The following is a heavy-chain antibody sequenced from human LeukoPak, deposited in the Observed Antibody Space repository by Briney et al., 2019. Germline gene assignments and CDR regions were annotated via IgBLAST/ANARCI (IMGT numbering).Heavy chain of an antibody. V-gene: IGHV6-1*01. J-gene: IGHJ6*03. CDR3: ARDTGDSGPNLYYYYYMDV. D-gene: IGHD7-27*01. CDR1: GDSVSSNSAA. CDR2: TYYRSKWYN. Sequence: SQTLSLTCAISGDSVSSNSAAWNWIRQSPSRGLEWLGRTYYRSKWYNDYAVSVKSRITINPDTSKNQFSLQLNSVTPEDTAVYYCARDTGDSGPNLYYYYYMDVWGKGTTVTVSS.